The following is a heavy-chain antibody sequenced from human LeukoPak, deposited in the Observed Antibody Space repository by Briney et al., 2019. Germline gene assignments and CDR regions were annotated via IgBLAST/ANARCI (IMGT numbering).Heavy chain of an antibody. V-gene: IGHV3-23*01. D-gene: IGHD6-13*01. CDR3: AKELYSSSAGGYFDL. Sequence: GGSLRLSCAASGFTFSSYAMSWVRQAPGKGLEWVSAINGSGGSTYYADSVKGRFTISRDNSKNTLYLQMNSLRAEDTAVYYCAKELYSSSAGGYFDLWGRGTLVTVSS. CDR1: GFTFSSYA. J-gene: IGHJ2*01. CDR2: INGSGGST.